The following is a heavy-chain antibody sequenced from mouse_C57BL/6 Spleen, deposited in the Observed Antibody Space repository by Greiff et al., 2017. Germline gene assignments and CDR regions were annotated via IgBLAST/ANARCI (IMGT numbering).Heavy chain of an antibody. CDR1: GYTFTSYW. V-gene: IGHV1-74*01. D-gene: IGHD2-4*01. Sequence: QVQLQQPGAELVKPGASVKVSCKASGYTFTSYWMHWVKQRPGQGLEWIGRIHPSDSDTNYNQKFKGKATLTVDKSSSTAYMQLIILTSEDAAVYYCAIIYDYDDGFAYWGQGTLVTVSA. J-gene: IGHJ3*01. CDR3: AIIYDYDDGFAY. CDR2: IHPSDSDT.